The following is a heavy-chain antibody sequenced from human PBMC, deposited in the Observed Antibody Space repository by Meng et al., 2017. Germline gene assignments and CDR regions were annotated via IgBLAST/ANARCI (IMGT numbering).Heavy chain of an antibody. V-gene: IGHV1-2*06. CDR1: RYHYPGYY. J-gene: IGHJ4*02. CDR2: INPKSGDT. CDR3: ARDEDISAAGKLFGDY. D-gene: IGHD6-25*01. Sequence: QVRRVTSGGWWTKAVASRKVSCKPSRYHYPGYYLHWVRRAPGQGLEWMGRINPKSGDTHYAKKFQARVTMTGDTSISTAYMELSGLRSDDTAMYYCARDEDISAAGKLFGDYWGQGTLVTVSS.